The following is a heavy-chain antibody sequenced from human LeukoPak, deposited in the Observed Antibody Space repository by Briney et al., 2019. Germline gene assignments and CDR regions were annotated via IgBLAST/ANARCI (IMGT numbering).Heavy chain of an antibody. Sequence: ASVKVSCKASGYVFTDYYIHWVRQAPGQGLEWVAWMNPNSGNPAYAQEFQGRATVSGNISISTAYLELRSLKSEDTAVYYCAKGPASGGSWGQGTLVTVSS. CDR1: GYVFTDYY. D-gene: IGHD3-10*01. CDR3: AKGPASGGS. V-gene: IGHV1-8*03. CDR2: MNPNSGNP. J-gene: IGHJ4*02.